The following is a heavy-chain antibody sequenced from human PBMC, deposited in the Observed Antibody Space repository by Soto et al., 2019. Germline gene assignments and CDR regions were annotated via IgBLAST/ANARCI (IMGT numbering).Heavy chain of an antibody. CDR1: GFSFNSYA. D-gene: IGHD6-19*01. J-gene: IGHJ4*02. Sequence: QVRLVESGGGVVQPGTSLRLSCAASGFSFNSYAMHWVRQAPGKGLEWMAVIWFDGSNKDYADSVKGRFTISRDNSKNTLFLQMNSLGAEDTDVYYCVRAAYSSGWKYFDHWGQGTLVTVSS. CDR2: IWFDGSNK. CDR3: VRAAYSSGWKYFDH. V-gene: IGHV3-33*01.